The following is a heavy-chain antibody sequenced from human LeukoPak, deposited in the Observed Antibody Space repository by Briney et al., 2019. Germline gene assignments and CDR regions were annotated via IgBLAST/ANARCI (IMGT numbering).Heavy chain of an antibody. Sequence: SQILSLTCAISGDSVSSNSAAWNWIRQSPPRGLEWLGRTYYRSKWYNDYAVSVKSRITNNPDTSKNQFSLQLNSVTPEDTAVYYCARDPSHLGAAGNYFDYWGQGTLVTVSS. J-gene: IGHJ4*02. CDR3: ARDPSHLGAAGNYFDY. D-gene: IGHD6-13*01. CDR1: GDSVSSNSAA. V-gene: IGHV6-1*01. CDR2: TYYRSKWYN.